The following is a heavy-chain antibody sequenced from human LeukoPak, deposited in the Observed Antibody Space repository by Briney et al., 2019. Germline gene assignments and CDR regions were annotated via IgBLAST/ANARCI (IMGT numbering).Heavy chain of an antibody. D-gene: IGHD6-13*01. CDR2: IYYSGST. V-gene: IGHV4-31*03. CDR3: ARALGSVSWNYYGMDV. CDR1: GGSISSGGYY. Sequence: SETLSLTCTVSGGSISSGGYYWSWIRQHPRKGLEWIGYIYYSGSTYYNPSLKSRVTISVDTSKNQFSLKLSSVTAADTAVYYCARALGSVSWNYYGMDVWGQGTTVTVSS. J-gene: IGHJ6*02.